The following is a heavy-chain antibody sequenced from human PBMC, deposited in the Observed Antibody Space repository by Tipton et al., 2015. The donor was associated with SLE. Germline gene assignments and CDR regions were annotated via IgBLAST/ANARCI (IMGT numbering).Heavy chain of an antibody. CDR3: VRHRGVHNDFSNPSVA. D-gene: IGHD4-11*01. Sequence: TLSLTCSVSVGSINNIDYFWGWIRQPPGEALEWIGSVHYNGTAFQNPSLRSRVTISVDSPKNQISLRLTSATAADTAVYYCVRHRGVHNDFSNPSVAWGRGILVRVSA. CDR2: VHYNGTA. V-gene: IGHV4-39*01. J-gene: IGHJ4*02. CDR1: VGSINNIDYF.